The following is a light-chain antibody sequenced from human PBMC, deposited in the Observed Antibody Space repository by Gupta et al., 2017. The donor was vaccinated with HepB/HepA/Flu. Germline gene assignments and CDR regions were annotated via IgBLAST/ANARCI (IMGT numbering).Light chain of an antibody. V-gene: IGKV1-5*03. CDR2: KAS. CDR1: QSISNW. CDR3: QQYNSQGT. J-gene: IGKJ1*01. Sequence: DIQMTQSPSTLSASVGDRVTITCRASQSISNWLAWYQQKAGKAPKLLIYKASSLESGVPSRFSGSGSGTEFTLTISSLQPYDFATYYCQQYNSQGTFGQGTKVEIK.